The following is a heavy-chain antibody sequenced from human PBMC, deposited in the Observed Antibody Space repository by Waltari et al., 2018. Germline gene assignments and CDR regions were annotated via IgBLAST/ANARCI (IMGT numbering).Heavy chain of an antibody. CDR1: GGSISSYY. J-gene: IGHJ2*01. D-gene: IGHD2-15*01. Sequence: QVQLQESGPGLVKPSETLSLTCTVSGGSISSYYWSWIRQPPGKGLEWIGYIYTSGSTNYNPSLKSRGTISVDTSKNQFSLKLSSVTAADTAVYYCARAGHRGGSWDFDLWGRGTLVTVSS. V-gene: IGHV4-4*09. CDR2: IYTSGST. CDR3: ARAGHRGGSWDFDL.